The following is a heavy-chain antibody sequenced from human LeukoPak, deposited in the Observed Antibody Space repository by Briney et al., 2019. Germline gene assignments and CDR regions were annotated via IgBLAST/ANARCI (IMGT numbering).Heavy chain of an antibody. V-gene: IGHV1-8*01. Sequence: ASVKVSCKTSGYTFSSYEINWVRQATGRGLEWVGWMNPKTGKTAYARNLQGRVTITRDTSISTAYMYLSGLRSEDTAVYYCARIRPVTTGLKGYYFDYWGQGTLVTVSS. D-gene: IGHD1-1*01. CDR3: ARIRPVTTGLKGYYFDY. CDR2: MNPKTGKT. CDR1: GYTFSSYE. J-gene: IGHJ4*02.